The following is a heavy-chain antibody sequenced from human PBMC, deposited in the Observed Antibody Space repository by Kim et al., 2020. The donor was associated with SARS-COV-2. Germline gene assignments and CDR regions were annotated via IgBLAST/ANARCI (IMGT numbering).Heavy chain of an antibody. J-gene: IGHJ6*02. CDR3: ARGGFYYGLGSYYNEFYGMDV. CDR2: IDNSGST. CDR1: GVSISNYY. V-gene: IGHV4-59*01. D-gene: IGHD3-10*01. Sequence: SETLSLTCTVSGVSISNYYWNWIRQTPGKGLDWIGYIDNSGSTSYNPSLKRRVTISADTSKNQFSLKVSSVTAADTAVYYCARGGFYYGLGSYYNEFYGMDVGGQGPAVPVSS.